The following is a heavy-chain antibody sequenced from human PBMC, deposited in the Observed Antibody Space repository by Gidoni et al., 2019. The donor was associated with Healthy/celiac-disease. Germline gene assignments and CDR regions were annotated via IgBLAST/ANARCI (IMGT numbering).Heavy chain of an antibody. CDR2: INPNSGGT. V-gene: IGHV1-2*02. D-gene: IGHD2-2*01. J-gene: IGHJ5*02. Sequence: QVQLVQSGAEVKKPGASVKVSCKASGYTFTGYYMHWVRQAPGQGLEWMGWINPNSGGTNYAQKFQGRVTMTRDTSISTAYMELSRLRSDDTAVYYCAREKPGRGYQLPGGWFDPWGQGTLVTVSS. CDR3: AREKPGRGYQLPGGWFDP. CDR1: GYTFTGYY.